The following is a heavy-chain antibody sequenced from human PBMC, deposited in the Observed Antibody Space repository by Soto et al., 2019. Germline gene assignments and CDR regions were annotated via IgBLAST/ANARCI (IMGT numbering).Heavy chain of an antibody. V-gene: IGHV3-23*01. Sequence: EVQLLDSGGALQQPGGSLRLSCEASGFTFKVYAMTWVRQAPGKGLEWVSVISASGGNTYYAESVKGRFTMSRDNSKNMAYMQINNLRVEDTALYSCTKGAYSYGPLDSWGQGTLVTVSS. CDR3: TKGAYSYGPLDS. CDR1: GFTFKVYA. J-gene: IGHJ4*02. CDR2: ISASGGNT. D-gene: IGHD5-18*01.